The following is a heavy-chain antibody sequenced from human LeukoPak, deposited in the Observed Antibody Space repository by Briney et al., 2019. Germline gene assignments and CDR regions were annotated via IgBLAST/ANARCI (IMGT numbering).Heavy chain of an antibody. CDR1: GDSVSSNSAA. CDR3: ARGAGGYCSGGSCYSGAHYFDY. D-gene: IGHD2-15*01. CDR2: TYYRSKWYN. V-gene: IGHV6-1*01. Sequence: SQTLSLTYAISGDSVSSNSAAWNWIRQSPSRGLEWLGRTYYRSKWYNDYAVSVKSRITINPDTSKNQFSLQLNSVTPEDTAVYYCARGAGGYCSGGSCYSGAHYFDYWGQGTLVTVSS. J-gene: IGHJ4*02.